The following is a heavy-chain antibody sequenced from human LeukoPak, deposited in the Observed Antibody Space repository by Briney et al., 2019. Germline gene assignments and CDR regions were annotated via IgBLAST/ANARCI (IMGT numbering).Heavy chain of an antibody. J-gene: IGHJ6*02. CDR1: GRSVSNYY. D-gene: IGHD3-16*01. CDR3: ARGDLALSGTREYYYYYGMDV. CDR2: IYYSESA. V-gene: IGHV4-59*02. Sequence: SETLFLTFSVSGRSVSNYYWKWIRQVPGKVLEWIGFIYYSESATYNPSLKSRVTISINTSKNQFSLKLTSVTTEDTAVYYCARGDLALSGTREYYYYYGMDVWGQGTTVTVSS.